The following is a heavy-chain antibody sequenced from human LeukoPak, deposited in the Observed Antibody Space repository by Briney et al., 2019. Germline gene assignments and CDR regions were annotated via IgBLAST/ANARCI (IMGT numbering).Heavy chain of an antibody. CDR3: ARLSHSERVDCSGGSCLSALGY. J-gene: IGHJ4*02. V-gene: IGHV5-51*01. CDR2: IYPGDSDT. CDR1: GYSFTSYW. Sequence: GESLKISCKGSGYSFTSYWIGWVRQMPGKGLEWMGIIYPGDSDTRYSPSFQGQVTISADKSISTAYLQWSGLKASDTAMYYCARLSHSERVDCSGGSCLSALGYWGQGTLVTVSS. D-gene: IGHD2-15*01.